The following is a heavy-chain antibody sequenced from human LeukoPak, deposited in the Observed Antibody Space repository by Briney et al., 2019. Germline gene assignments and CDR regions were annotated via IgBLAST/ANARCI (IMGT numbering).Heavy chain of an antibody. CDR3: ARDPAHGASGSYLDP. Sequence: ASVKVSCKASGYTFTSYGISWVRQAPGQGLEWMGWISAYNGNTNYAQKLQGKVTMTTDTSTSTAYMELRSLRSDDTAVYYCARDPAHGASGSYLDPWGQGTLVTVSS. D-gene: IGHD1-26*01. J-gene: IGHJ5*02. V-gene: IGHV1-18*01. CDR1: GYTFTSYG. CDR2: ISAYNGNT.